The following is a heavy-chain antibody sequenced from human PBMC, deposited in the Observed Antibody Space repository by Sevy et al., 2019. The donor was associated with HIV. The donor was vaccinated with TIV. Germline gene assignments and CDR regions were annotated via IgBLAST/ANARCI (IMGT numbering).Heavy chain of an antibody. Sequence: GGSLRLSCVASGFAFHEYSMSWIRQAPGKGLEWIATLSFGCGKINYADSVKGRFTISRDNSKNSFYLQMDNLRVEHTALYYCAREGCSRPHDYWGQGTRVTVSS. CDR2: LSFGCGKI. CDR1: GFAFHEYS. CDR3: AREGCSRPHDY. D-gene: IGHD2-8*01. V-gene: IGHV3-11*05. J-gene: IGHJ4*02.